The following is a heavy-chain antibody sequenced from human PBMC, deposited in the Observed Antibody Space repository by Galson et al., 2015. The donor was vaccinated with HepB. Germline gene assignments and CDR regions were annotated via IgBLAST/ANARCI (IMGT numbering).Heavy chain of an antibody. CDR1: GFTFSGYA. V-gene: IGHV3-23*01. CDR3: AKIYTSSTLFLDS. D-gene: IGHD4-11*01. Sequence: SLRLSCAASGFTFSGYAMAWVRQGPGKRLEWISMITGTTNKTYYEDSVKGRFTISRDNSRNTLYLQMKSLRAEDTATYYCAKIYTSSTLFLDSWCHGILVAVSS. J-gene: IGHJ5*01. CDR2: ITGTTNKT.